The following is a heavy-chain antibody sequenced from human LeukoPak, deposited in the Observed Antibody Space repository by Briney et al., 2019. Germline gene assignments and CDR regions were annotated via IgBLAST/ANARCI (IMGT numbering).Heavy chain of an antibody. CDR3: AKEYDYASFSLHWGMDD. V-gene: IGHV3-23*01. CDR2: ISGSSSHT. J-gene: IGHJ4*02. D-gene: IGHD3-16*01. Sequence: PGGSLTLLCAPSGFNFYPYTMSGVRQAPGRGLEWVSGISGSSSHTEYADSVKGRFTISRDNSKNTLYLQMNSLRADDAAVYYCAKEYDYASFSLHWGMDDWGRGTLVTVSS. CDR1: GFNFYPYT.